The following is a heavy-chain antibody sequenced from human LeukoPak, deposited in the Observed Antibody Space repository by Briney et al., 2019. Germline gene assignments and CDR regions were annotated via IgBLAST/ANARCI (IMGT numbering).Heavy chain of an antibody. J-gene: IGHJ4*02. CDR1: GGSFSGYY. V-gene: IGHV4-34*01. Sequence: PSETLSLTCAVYGGSFSGYYWSWIRQPPGKGLEWIGEINHSGSTNYNPSLKSRVTISVDTSKNQFSLKLSSVTAADTAVYFCARGARFFDYWGQGILGTVSS. CDR3: ARGARFFDY. CDR2: INHSGST.